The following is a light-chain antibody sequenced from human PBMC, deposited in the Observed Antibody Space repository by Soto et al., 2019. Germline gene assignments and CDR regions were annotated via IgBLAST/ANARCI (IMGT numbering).Light chain of an antibody. J-gene: IGKJ2*01. CDR3: QQYNYWPRYT. CDR2: RAS. CDR1: QSVSRD. V-gene: IGKV3-15*01. Sequence: EIVMTQSPATLSASPGERATLSCRASQSVSRDLSWYQQKPGQAPRLLIYRASTRALGIPARFSGSGAGIEFTLPISSLQSEEFAVYYCQQYNYWPRYTFGQGTKVDIK.